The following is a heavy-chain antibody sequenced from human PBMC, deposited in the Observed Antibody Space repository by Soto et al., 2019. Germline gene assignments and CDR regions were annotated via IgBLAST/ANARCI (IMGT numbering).Heavy chain of an antibody. Sequence: TETLSLTCSVSGGSISYNSYYWGWIRQPPGKGLEWVGGTFYTGTTYYSPSLKDRVTISVDTSKNSFSLNLTSVTAADTAVYFCARLVVVAPVANAWGQGTLVTVSS. D-gene: IGHD2-2*01. CDR3: ARLVVVAPVANA. J-gene: IGHJ5*02. CDR2: TFYTGTT. CDR1: GGSISYNSYY. V-gene: IGHV4-39*02.